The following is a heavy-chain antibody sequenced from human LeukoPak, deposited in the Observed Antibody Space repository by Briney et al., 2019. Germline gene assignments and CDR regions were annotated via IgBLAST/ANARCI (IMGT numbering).Heavy chain of an antibody. V-gene: IGHV3-7*01. Sequence: GGSLRLSCAASGFTFSSYWMSWVRQAPGKGLEWVANIKQDGSEEYYVDSVKGRFTISRDNAKNSLYLQMNSLRAEDTAVYYCARIRWFGELLNDYWGQGTLVTVSS. CDR2: IKQDGSEE. CDR3: ARIRWFGELLNDY. J-gene: IGHJ4*02. D-gene: IGHD3-10*01. CDR1: GFTFSSYW.